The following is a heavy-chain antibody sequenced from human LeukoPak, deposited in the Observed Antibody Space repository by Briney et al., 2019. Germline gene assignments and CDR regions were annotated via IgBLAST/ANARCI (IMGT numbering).Heavy chain of an antibody. CDR2: ISYDGSNK. CDR3: AKQGEYQLLGVMDY. V-gene: IGHV3-30*04. CDR1: GFTFSNYV. J-gene: IGHJ4*02. Sequence: TGGSLRLSCAASGFTFSNYVLHWVRQAPDKGLEWVAVISYDGSNKYYADSVQGRFTISRDNSKNTLYLQMNSLRAEDTAVYYCAKQGEYQLLGVMDYWGQGTLVTVSS. D-gene: IGHD2-2*01.